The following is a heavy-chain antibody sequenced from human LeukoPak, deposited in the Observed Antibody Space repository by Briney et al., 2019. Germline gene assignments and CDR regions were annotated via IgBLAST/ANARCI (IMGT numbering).Heavy chain of an antibody. CDR3: ARDSYYDILTGYYTSFDY. Sequence: GGSLRLSCAASAFTFSDYWMTWVRQAPGKGLERVANIKEDGSEKYYVDSVKGRFTISRDNAKNSLYLQMNSLRAEDTAVYYCARDSYYDILTGYYTSFDYWGQGTLVTVSS. V-gene: IGHV3-7*01. D-gene: IGHD3-9*01. J-gene: IGHJ4*02. CDR2: IKEDGSEK. CDR1: AFTFSDYW.